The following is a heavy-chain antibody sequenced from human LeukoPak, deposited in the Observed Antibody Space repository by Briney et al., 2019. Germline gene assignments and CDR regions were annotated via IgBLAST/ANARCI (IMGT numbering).Heavy chain of an antibody. Sequence: PGRSLRLSCAGSGFTFSSYGMHWVRQAPGKGLEWVAVIWYDGSNKYYADSVKGRFTISRDNSKNTLYLQMNSLRAEDTAVYYCARALDCSSTSCYAVDYWGQGTLVTVSS. J-gene: IGHJ4*02. D-gene: IGHD2-2*01. CDR2: IWYDGSNK. CDR3: ARALDCSSTSCYAVDY. V-gene: IGHV3-33*01. CDR1: GFTFSSYG.